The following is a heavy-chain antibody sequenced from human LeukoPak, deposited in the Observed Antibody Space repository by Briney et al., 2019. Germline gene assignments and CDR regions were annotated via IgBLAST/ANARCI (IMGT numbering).Heavy chain of an antibody. CDR1: GGSISSSSYY. V-gene: IGHV4-39*07. CDR2: IYYSGST. Sequence: SETLSLTCTVSGGSISSSSYYWGWIRQPPGKGLEWIGSIYYSGSTYYNPSLKSRVTISVDTSKNQFSLKLSSVTAADTAVYYCARRGPSYNWFDPWGQGSLVTVSS. D-gene: IGHD3-16*02. J-gene: IGHJ5*02. CDR3: ARRGPSYNWFDP.